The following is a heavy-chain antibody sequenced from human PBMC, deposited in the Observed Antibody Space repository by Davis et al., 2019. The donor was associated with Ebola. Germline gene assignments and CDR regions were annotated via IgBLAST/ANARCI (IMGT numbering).Heavy chain of an antibody. Sequence: GASLKIFCTCSGYSFTSYWIGWVRQMPGKGLEWMGIIYPGDSDTRYSPSFQGQVTISADKSISTAYLQWSSLKASDTAMYYCARPITGTTGAFDIWGQGTMVTVSS. D-gene: IGHD1-7*01. CDR2: IYPGDSDT. CDR3: ARPITGTTGAFDI. V-gene: IGHV5-51*01. J-gene: IGHJ3*02. CDR1: GYSFTSYW.